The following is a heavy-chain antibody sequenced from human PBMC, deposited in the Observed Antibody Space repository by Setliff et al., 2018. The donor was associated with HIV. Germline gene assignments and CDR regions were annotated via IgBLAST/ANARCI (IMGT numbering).Heavy chain of an antibody. J-gene: IGHJ4*02. Sequence: SGPTLVNPTQTLTLTCTFSGFSPSTSGVGVGWIRQPPGKALEWLAIIYWHGGGRYSPYLKSRLTITKDTSKNQVVLTMTNIDPVDTATYYCAHRPNSGYDLNFDYWGQGIQVTVSS. V-gene: IGHV2-5*01. CDR2: IYWHGGG. CDR1: GFSPSTSGVG. CDR3: AHRPNSGYDLNFDY. D-gene: IGHD5-12*01.